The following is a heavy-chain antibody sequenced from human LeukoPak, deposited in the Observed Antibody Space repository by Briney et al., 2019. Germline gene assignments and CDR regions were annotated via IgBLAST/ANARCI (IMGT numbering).Heavy chain of an antibody. CDR1: GGSISSNLHY. V-gene: IGHV4-39*01. CDR3: ARYIHGGFDV. J-gene: IGHJ3*01. Sequence: SETLSLTCTVSGGSISSNLHYWGWIRQPPGKGLQWIGNIYYSGSTHYTPSLQSRVTISMDTSNNQFSLKLSSVTTADTAVYYCARYIHGGFDVWGRGTMVSVSS. CDR2: IYYSGST. D-gene: IGHD3-16*01.